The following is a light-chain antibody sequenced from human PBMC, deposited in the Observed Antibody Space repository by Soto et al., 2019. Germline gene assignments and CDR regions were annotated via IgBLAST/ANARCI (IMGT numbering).Light chain of an antibody. CDR1: QSVSSSY. CDR3: QQRSNWLT. J-gene: IGKJ4*01. Sequence: IVLTQSPGTLSLSPGERATLSCRASQSVSSSYLAWYQQKPGQAPRLLIYGASNRATGIPDRLSGSGSGTDFTLTISSIEPEDFAVYYCQQRSNWLTFGGGTKVDIK. CDR2: GAS. V-gene: IGKV3D-20*02.